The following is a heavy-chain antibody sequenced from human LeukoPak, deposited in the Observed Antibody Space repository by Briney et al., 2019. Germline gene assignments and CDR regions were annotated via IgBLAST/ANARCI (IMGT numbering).Heavy chain of an antibody. D-gene: IGHD4-23*01. Sequence: PGGSLRLSCAASGFTFSDYWMTWVRQAPGRGLEWVASIEQDGTAKFHVDSVKGRFTISRDNAKNSLYLQMNSLRADDTAVYYCARARWSLYGMDVWGQGTTVTVSS. CDR3: ARARWSLYGMDV. CDR1: GFTFSDYW. J-gene: IGHJ6*02. CDR2: IEQDGTAK. V-gene: IGHV3-7*04.